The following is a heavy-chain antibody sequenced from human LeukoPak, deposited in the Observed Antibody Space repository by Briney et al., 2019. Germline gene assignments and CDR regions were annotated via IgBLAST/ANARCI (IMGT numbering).Heavy chain of an antibody. CDR3: AKNRGVLRNFDCYDY. V-gene: IGHV3-23*01. J-gene: IGHJ4*02. D-gene: IGHD3-9*01. CDR1: GFAFRSYG. CDR2: ISGSADST. Sequence: PGGSLRLSCAVSGFAFRSYGMSWVRQAPGKGLEWVSAISGSADSTYYADSLKGRFTISRDNSKNTLYLQVNSLRAEDTAVYYCAKNRGVLRNFDCYDYWGQGTLVTVSS.